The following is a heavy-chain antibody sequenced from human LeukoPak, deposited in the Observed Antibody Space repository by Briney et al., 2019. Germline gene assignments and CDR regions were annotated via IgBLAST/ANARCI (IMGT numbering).Heavy chain of an antibody. CDR2: ISAGGSST. D-gene: IGHD3-16*01. CDR1: GFTLSSYA. V-gene: IGHV3-23*01. Sequence: GGSLRLSCAASGFTLSSYALTWVRQAPGKGLEWVSSISAGGSSTLYADSVKGRFTISRDISKNTLFLLMNSLRAEDTAVYYCANAMGGPVSHLDSWGQGALVTVSP. CDR3: ANAMGGPVSHLDS. J-gene: IGHJ4*02.